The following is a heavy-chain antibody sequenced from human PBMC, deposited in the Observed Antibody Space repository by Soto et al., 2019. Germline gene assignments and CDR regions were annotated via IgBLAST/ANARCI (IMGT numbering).Heavy chain of an antibody. CDR2: VTSDGSST. CDR1: GFTFRNYW. CDR3: VRDNWNSY. V-gene: IGHV3-74*01. D-gene: IGHD1-1*01. J-gene: IGHJ4*02. Sequence: GGSLRPSCAASGFTFRNYWMHWVRQAPGKGLVWVSRVTSDGSSTNYADSVKGRFTISRDNAKNTLYLQMNSLRAEDTAVYYCVRDNWNSYWGQGTLVTVSS.